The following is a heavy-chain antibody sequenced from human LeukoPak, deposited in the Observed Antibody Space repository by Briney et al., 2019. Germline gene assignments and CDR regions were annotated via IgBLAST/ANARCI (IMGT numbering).Heavy chain of an antibody. Sequence: PGGSLRLSCAASGFTFSSYSMNWVRQAPGKGLEWVSSISSSSSYIYYADSVKGRFTISRDNAKNSLYLQMNSLRAEDTAVYYCARDLRGYSGYYFDYWGQGTLVTVSS. D-gene: IGHD5-12*01. CDR2: ISSSSSYI. V-gene: IGHV3-21*01. CDR3: ARDLRGYSGYYFDY. J-gene: IGHJ4*02. CDR1: GFTFSSYS.